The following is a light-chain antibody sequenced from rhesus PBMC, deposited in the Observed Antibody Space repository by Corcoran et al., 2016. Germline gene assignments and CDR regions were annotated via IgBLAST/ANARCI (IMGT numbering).Light chain of an antibody. CDR3: QQYDDLPWT. V-gene: IGKV1-19*01. Sequence: DIQMTQSPSSLSASVGDKVTITCHASQGIGSWLVWYQQKPGKAPKPLFCAASRLLTGVPSRFSGSGSGTYYTLTISSLPPEVFATYYCQQYDDLPWTFGQGTKVE. CDR2: AAS. CDR1: QGIGSW. J-gene: IGKJ1*01.